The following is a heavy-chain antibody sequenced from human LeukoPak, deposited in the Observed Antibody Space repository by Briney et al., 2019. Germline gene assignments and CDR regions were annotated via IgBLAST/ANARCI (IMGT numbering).Heavy chain of an antibody. CDR3: ARVREGSGRYNYYYGMDV. CDR2: IIPIFGSA. D-gene: IGHD3-10*01. V-gene: IGHV1-69*01. Sequence: ASVKLSCKASGGTFSSYAISWVRQAPGQGLEWMGGIIPIFGSANYAQKFQGRVTITADESTSTAYMELSSLRSEDTAVYYCARVREGSGRYNYYYGMDVWGKGTTVTVSS. CDR1: GGTFSSYA. J-gene: IGHJ6*04.